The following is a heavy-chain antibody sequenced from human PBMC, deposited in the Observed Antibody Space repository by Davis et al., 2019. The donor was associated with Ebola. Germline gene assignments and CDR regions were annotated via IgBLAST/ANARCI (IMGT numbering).Heavy chain of an antibody. V-gene: IGHV1-69*06. CDR2: IIPVFRTA. CDR1: GDTLTSYA. CDR3: AGDSSGYGADY. D-gene: IGHD3-22*01. Sequence: SVKVSCKAVGDTLTSYAMTWVRQAPGQGLEWMGGIIPVFRTATYSQKFQGRVTITADKSTSTAYMELSSLRSEDTAVYYCAGDSSGYGADYWGQGTLVTVSS. J-gene: IGHJ4*02.